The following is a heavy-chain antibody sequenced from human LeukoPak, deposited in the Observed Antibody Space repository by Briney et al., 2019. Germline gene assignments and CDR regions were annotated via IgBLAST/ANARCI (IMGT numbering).Heavy chain of an antibody. J-gene: IGHJ4*02. Sequence: SVKVSCKASGGTFSSYAISWVRQAPGQGLEWMGGIIPIFGTANYAQKFQGRVTITADESTSTAYMELSGLRSEDTAVYYCARVVYYDSSGYLDYWGQGTLVTVSS. V-gene: IGHV1-69*13. CDR2: IIPIFGTA. CDR1: GGTFSSYA. D-gene: IGHD3-22*01. CDR3: ARVVYYDSSGYLDY.